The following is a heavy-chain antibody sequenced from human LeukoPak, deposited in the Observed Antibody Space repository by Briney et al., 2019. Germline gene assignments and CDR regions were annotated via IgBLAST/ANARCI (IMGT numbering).Heavy chain of an antibody. J-gene: IGHJ4*02. Sequence: GGSLRLSCAASGFTFSSYEMNWVRQAPGKGLEWVSYISSSGSTIYYADSVKGRFTISRDNAKNSLYLQMNSLRAEDTALYYCARTSSRGHLGAFDYWGQGTLVTVSS. CDR1: GFTFSSYE. CDR2: ISSSGSTI. CDR3: ARTSSRGHLGAFDY. D-gene: IGHD3-10*01. V-gene: IGHV3-48*03.